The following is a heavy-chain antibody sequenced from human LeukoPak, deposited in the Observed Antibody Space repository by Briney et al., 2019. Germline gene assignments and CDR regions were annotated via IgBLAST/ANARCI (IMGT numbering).Heavy chain of an antibody. CDR1: GGAINNYY. CDR3: ARDSSTVTTRHFDY. D-gene: IGHD4-17*01. CDR2: VYYTGST. V-gene: IGHV4-59*01. Sequence: PSDTLSLTCTVSGGAINNYYWTWIRKPPGKGLECIGYVYYTGSTYYNPSLKSRVTISVDSSKNQFSLKLNSVTAADTAVYYCARDSSTVTTRHFDYWGQGTLVTVSS. J-gene: IGHJ4*02.